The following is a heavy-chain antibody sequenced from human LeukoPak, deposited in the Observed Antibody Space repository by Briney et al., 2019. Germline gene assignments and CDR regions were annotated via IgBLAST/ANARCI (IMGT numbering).Heavy chain of an antibody. D-gene: IGHD3-16*01. J-gene: IGHJ4*02. CDR3: ARDVGAVLGEVYFDY. V-gene: IGHV3-21*01. CDR1: EFSVTAYS. CDR2: MSSSSSSSYI. Sequence: PGGSLRLSCIASEFSVTAYSMNWVRQAPGEGLEWVSTMSSSSSSSYIYYADSVRGRFTVSRDNAKNSLSLQMNSLRAEDTAVYYCARDVGAVLGEVYFDYWGQGTLVTVSS.